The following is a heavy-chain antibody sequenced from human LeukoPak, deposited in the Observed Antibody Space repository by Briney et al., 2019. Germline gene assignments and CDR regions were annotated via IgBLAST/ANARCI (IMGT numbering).Heavy chain of an antibody. D-gene: IGHD6-19*01. V-gene: IGHV4-38-2*02. CDR3: ARDLLYSSGPNWFDP. J-gene: IGHJ5*02. CDR1: GYSISSGYY. CDR2: IYHSGST. Sequence: RPSETLSLTCAVSGYSISSGYYWGWLRQPPGKGLEWIGSIYHSGSTYYNPSLKSRVTISVDTSKNQFSLKVNSVTAADTAVYYCARDLLYSSGPNWFDPWGQGTLVTVSS.